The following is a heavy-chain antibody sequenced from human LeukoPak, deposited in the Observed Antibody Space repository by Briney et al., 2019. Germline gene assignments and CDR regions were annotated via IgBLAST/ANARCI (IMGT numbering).Heavy chain of an antibody. J-gene: IGHJ4*02. CDR2: ISSSSSYI. D-gene: IGHD3-22*01. V-gene: IGHV3-21*01. Sequence: PGGSLRLSCAASGFTSSSYSMNWVRQAPGKGLEWVSSISSSSSYIYYADSVKGRFTISRDNAKNSLYLQMNSLRAEDTAVYYCARSGYYDSSGYPFDYWGQGTLVTVSS. CDR1: GFTSSSYS. CDR3: ARSGYYDSSGYPFDY.